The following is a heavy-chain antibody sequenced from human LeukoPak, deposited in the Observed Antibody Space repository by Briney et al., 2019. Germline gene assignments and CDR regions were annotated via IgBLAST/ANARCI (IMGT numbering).Heavy chain of an antibody. Sequence: PSETLSLTCTVSGYSISSGYYWGWIRQPPGKGLEWIGSIYHSGSTYYNPSLKSRVTISVDTSKNQFSLKLSSVTAADTAVYYCARDPFGQNWFDPWGQGTLVTASS. CDR1: GYSISSGYY. CDR2: IYHSGST. J-gene: IGHJ5*02. CDR3: ARDPFGQNWFDP. V-gene: IGHV4-38-2*02. D-gene: IGHD3-10*01.